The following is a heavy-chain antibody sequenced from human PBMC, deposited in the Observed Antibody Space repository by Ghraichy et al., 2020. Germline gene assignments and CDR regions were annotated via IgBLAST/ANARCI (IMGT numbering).Heavy chain of an antibody. Sequence: SQTLSLTCTVSGGSISSSSYYWGWIRQPPGKGLEWIGSIYYSGSTYYNPSLKSRVTISVDTSKNQFSLKLSSVTAADTAVYYCARQDLSGWLRVVEVAGTYIGYWGQGTLVTVSS. D-gene: IGHD6-19*01. CDR2: IYYSGST. CDR3: ARQDLSGWLRVVEVAGTYIGY. CDR1: GGSISSSSYY. V-gene: IGHV4-39*01. J-gene: IGHJ4*02.